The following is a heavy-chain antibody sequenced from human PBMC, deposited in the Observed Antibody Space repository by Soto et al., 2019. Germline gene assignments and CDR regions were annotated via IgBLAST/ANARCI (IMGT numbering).Heavy chain of an antibody. CDR3: ARHVPAAGYDYGMDV. J-gene: IGHJ6*02. V-gene: IGHV1-69*12. D-gene: IGHD2-2*01. CDR1: GGTFSSYA. Sequence: QVQLVQSGAEVKKPGSSVKVSCKASGGTFSSYAIRWVRQATGQGLEWMGGIIPIFGTANYAQTFQGRVTITADESTSTAYTELIILRSEDTAVYHCARHVPAAGYDYGMDVWCQGTTVTVSS. CDR2: IIPIFGTA.